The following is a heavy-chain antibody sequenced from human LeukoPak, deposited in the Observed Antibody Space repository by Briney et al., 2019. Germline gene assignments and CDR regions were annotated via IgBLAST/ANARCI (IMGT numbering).Heavy chain of an antibody. CDR3: ASTTMVRGKRWFDY. CDR1: GGSFSGYY. J-gene: IGHJ4*02. CDR2: INHSGST. V-gene: IGHV4-34*01. Sequence: SETLSLTCAVYGGSFSGYYWSWIRQPPGKGLEWIGEINHSGSTNYNPSLKSRVTISVDTSKNQFSLKLSSVTAADTAVYYCASTTMVRGKRWFDYWGQGTLVTVSS. D-gene: IGHD3-10*01.